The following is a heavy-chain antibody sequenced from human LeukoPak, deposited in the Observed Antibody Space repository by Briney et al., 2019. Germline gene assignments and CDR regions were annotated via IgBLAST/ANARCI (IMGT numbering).Heavy chain of an antibody. D-gene: IGHD6-13*01. J-gene: IGHJ3*02. CDR2: ISSSSNTI. CDR1: GFTFSRYS. Sequence: GGSLRLSCAASGFTFSRYSMNWVRQAPGKGVEWVSYISSSSNTIYYADSVKGRFTISRDNAKNSLYLQMNSLRAEDTAVYYCAREASSSWYGAFDIWGQGTMVTVSS. CDR3: AREASSSWYGAFDI. V-gene: IGHV3-48*01.